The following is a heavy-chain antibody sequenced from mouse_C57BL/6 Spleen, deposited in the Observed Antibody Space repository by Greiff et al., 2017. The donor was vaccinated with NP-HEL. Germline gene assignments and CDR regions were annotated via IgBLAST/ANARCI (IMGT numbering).Heavy chain of an antibody. CDR3: ARRIYYDYFYAMDY. J-gene: IGHJ4*01. CDR1: GYTFTSYD. V-gene: IGHV1-85*01. CDR2: IYPRDGST. Sequence: VKLMESGPELVKPGASVKLSCKASGYTFTSYDINWVKQRPGQGLEWIGWIYPRDGSTKYNEKFKGKATLTVDTSSSTAYMELHSLTSEDSAVYFCARRIYYDYFYAMDYWGQGTSVTVSS. D-gene: IGHD2-4*01.